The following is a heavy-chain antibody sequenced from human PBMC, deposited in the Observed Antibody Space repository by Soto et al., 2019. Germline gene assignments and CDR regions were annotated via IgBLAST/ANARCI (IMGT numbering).Heavy chain of an antibody. D-gene: IGHD3-10*01. CDR2: VNPILSMS. V-gene: IGHV1-69*02. CDR1: GDTFNFYS. Sequence: QVQLVQSGAEVKRPGSSVRVSCKASGDTFNFYSINWVRQAPGVGLEWVGRVNPILSMSNYAQRFQGRVTMTADKSTSTAYMDLRSLRSEDTAIYDCASSYGSGYRAFDYWGQGALVTVSS. CDR3: ASSYGSGYRAFDY. J-gene: IGHJ4*02.